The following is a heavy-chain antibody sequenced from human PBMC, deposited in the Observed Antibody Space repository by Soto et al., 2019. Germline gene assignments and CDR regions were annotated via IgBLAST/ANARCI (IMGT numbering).Heavy chain of an antibody. CDR3: AKGVLSFHYGMEV. V-gene: IGHV3-23*01. CDR2: ISSTAGRTS. Sequence: GGSLRLSCATSGFTFNTYPMTWVRQAPGKGLEWVSSISSTAGRTSSYADSVKGRFAISRDFSDNTVYLQMNNLRVDDTAVYFCAKGVLSFHYGMEVWGQGSTVTVSS. CDR1: GFTFNTYP. J-gene: IGHJ6*02. D-gene: IGHD3-10*01.